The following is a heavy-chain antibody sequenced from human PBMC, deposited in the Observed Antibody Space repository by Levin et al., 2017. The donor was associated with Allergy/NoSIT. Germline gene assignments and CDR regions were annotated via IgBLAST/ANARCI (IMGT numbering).Heavy chain of an antibody. J-gene: IGHJ4*02. V-gene: IGHV3-7*01. D-gene: IGHD6-13*01. CDR3: TRLAAAGTFDY. CDR1: GFTFGSYW. CDR2: INQDESEK. Sequence: PWGSLRLSCAASGFTFGSYWMSWVRQAPGKGLEWVVNINQDESEKYYVDSVEGRFTISRDNAKSSLYLQMNSLRAEDTAVYYCTRLAAAGTFDYWGQGTLVTVSS.